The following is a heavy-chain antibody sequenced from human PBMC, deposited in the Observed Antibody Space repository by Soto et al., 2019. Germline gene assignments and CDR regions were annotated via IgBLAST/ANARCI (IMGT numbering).Heavy chain of an antibody. D-gene: IGHD1-26*01. CDR1: GGSFSGYY. CDR2: INHSGST. V-gene: IGHV4-34*01. CDR3: ARGRWELPAGY. Sequence: SETLSLTCAVYGGSFSGYYWSWIRQPPGKGLEWIWEINHSGSTNYNPSLKSRVTISVDTSKNQFSLKLSSVTAADTAVYYCARGRWELPAGYWGQGTLVTVSS. J-gene: IGHJ4*02.